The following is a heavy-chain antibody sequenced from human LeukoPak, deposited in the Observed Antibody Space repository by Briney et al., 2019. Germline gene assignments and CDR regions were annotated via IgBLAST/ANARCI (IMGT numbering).Heavy chain of an antibody. Sequence: PGRSLRLSCAASGFTFSSYGMHWVRQAPGKGLEWVAVIWCDGSNKYYADSVKGRFTISRDNSKNTLYLQMNSLRAEDTAAYYCARGRYFDWLFQGFDYWGQGTLVTVSS. CDR1: GFTFSSYG. J-gene: IGHJ4*02. CDR3: ARGRYFDWLFQGFDY. V-gene: IGHV3-33*01. CDR2: IWCDGSNK. D-gene: IGHD3-9*01.